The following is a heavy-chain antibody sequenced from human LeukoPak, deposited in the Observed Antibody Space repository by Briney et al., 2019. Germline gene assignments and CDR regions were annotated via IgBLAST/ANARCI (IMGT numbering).Heavy chain of an antibody. Sequence: ASVKVSCKASGYSFTSFGMNWVRQAPGQGLEWMGWINTNTGNPTYAQGFTGRFVFSLDTSVSTAYLQISSLKAEDTAVYYCARESPYYYDSSDYYETDYWGQGTLVTVSS. D-gene: IGHD3-22*01. CDR3: ARESPYYYDSSDYYETDY. V-gene: IGHV7-4-1*02. CDR1: GYSFTSFG. J-gene: IGHJ4*02. CDR2: INTNTGNP.